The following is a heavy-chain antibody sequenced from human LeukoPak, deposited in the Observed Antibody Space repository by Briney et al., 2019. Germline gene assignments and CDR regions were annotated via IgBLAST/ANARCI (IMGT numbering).Heavy chain of an antibody. Sequence: SETLSLTCAVYGGSFSGYYWSWIRQPPGKGLEWIGEINHSGSTNYNPSLKSRVTISVDTSKNQFSLKLSSVTAADTAVYYCARGASMVRGVRDFDYWGQGTLVTVSS. D-gene: IGHD3-10*01. CDR2: INHSGST. CDR1: GGSFSGYY. CDR3: ARGASMVRGVRDFDY. V-gene: IGHV4-34*01. J-gene: IGHJ4*02.